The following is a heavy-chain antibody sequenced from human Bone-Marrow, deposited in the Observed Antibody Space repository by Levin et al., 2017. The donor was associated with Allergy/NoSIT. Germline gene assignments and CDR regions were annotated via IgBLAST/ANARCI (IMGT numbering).Heavy chain of an antibody. J-gene: IGHJ6*03. Sequence: PWASVKVSCKASGGTFSSHGIAWVRQAPGQGLEWMGGIIPIFGPPNYAQKFQGRVTISADESTNTAYMELSSLRSDDTAVFYCARLTGDCSGGACLSRYFYYYMDVWGKGTTVTVSS. CDR2: IIPIFGPP. CDR1: GGTFSSHG. D-gene: IGHD2-15*01. CDR3: ARLTGDCSGGACLSRYFYYYMDV. V-gene: IGHV1-69*13.